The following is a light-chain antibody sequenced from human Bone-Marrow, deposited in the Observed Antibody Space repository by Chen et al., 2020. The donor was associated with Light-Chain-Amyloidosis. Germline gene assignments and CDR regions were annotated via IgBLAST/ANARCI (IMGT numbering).Light chain of an antibody. CDR2: DDS. CDR1: NIGTKS. J-gene: IGLJ3*02. V-gene: IGLV3-21*02. CDR3: QVWDRSSDRPV. Sequence: SYVLTQPSSVSVAPGQTATIARGGNNIGTKSVHWYQQTPGQAPLLVVYDDSYRPSGIPERLSGSNSGNTATLTISRVEAGDEADYYCQVWDRSSDRPVFGGGTKLTVL.